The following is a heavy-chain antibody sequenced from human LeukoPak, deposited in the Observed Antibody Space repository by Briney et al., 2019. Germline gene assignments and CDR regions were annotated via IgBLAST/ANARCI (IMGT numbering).Heavy chain of an antibody. D-gene: IGHD3-16*02. CDR3: ASRIMITFGGVIATDY. J-gene: IGHJ4*02. V-gene: IGHV3-23*01. Sequence: GGSLRLSCAASGFSFSNYAMSWVRQAPGKGLEWVSAISGSGGNTYNADSVKGRFTISRDNSKNTLYLQMNSLRAEDTAVYYCASRIMITFGGVIATDYWGQGTLVTVSS. CDR2: ISGSGGNT. CDR1: GFSFSNYA.